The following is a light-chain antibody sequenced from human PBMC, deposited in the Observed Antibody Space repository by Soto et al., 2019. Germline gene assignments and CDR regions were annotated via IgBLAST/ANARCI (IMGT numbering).Light chain of an antibody. J-gene: IGLJ1*01. CDR1: SSNIGSNN. Sequence: QSVLTQPPSASGTPGQRVTISCSGSSSNIGSNNVNWYQQVPGTAPKLLIYNNNQRPSGVPDRFSGSKSGTSGSLAISGLQSEDEADYYCAAWDDSLNGPYVFGTGTKVTVL. CDR2: NNN. V-gene: IGLV1-44*01. CDR3: AAWDDSLNGPYV.